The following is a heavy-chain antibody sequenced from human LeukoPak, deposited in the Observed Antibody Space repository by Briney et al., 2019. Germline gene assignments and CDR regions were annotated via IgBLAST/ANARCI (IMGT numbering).Heavy chain of an antibody. D-gene: IGHD3-3*01. J-gene: IGHJ5*02. V-gene: IGHV4-4*02. CDR3: ARSRGFGVVISNWFDP. Sequence: SGTLSLTCAVSGGSIISNNWWSWVRQPPGKGLEWIGEVHHSGSTNYTPSLKSRVTISVDKSKNQFSLKLSSVTAADTAVYYCARSRGFGVVISNWFDPWGQGTLVTVSS. CDR1: GGSIISNNW. CDR2: VHHSGST.